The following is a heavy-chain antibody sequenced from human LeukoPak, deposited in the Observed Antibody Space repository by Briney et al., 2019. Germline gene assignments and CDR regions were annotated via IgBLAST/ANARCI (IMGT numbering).Heavy chain of an antibody. V-gene: IGHV1-2*04. CDR3: ARDLPSSSWYSPVGYYYYGMDV. CDR1: GYTFTGYY. D-gene: IGHD6-13*01. J-gene: IGHJ6*02. CDR2: INPNSGGT. Sequence: ASVKVSCKASGYTFTGYYMHWVRQAPGQGLEWMGWINPNSGGTNYAQKFQGWVTMTRDTSISTAYMELSRLRSDDTAVYYCARDLPSSSWYSPVGYYYYGMDVWGQGTTVTVSS.